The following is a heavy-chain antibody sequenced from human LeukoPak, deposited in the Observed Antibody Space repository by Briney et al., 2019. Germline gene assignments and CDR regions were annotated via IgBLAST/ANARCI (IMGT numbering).Heavy chain of an antibody. D-gene: IGHD3-10*01. CDR1: GYIFTGYY. CDR3: ARSMVRGVIIYYYYYYMDV. J-gene: IGHJ6*03. V-gene: IGHV1-2*02. CDR2: INPNSGDT. Sequence: ASVKVSCKASGYIFTGYYMHWVRQAPGQGLEWMGWINPNSGDTNYAQKFQGRVTMTRDTSISTAYMELSSLRSEDTAVYYCARSMVRGVIIYYYYYYMDVWGKGTTVTVSS.